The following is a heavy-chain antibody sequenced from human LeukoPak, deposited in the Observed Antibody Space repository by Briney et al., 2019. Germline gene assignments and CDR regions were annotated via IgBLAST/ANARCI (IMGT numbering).Heavy chain of an antibody. D-gene: IGHD3-3*01. CDR3: ARSRSAVFDY. V-gene: IGHV3-23*01. Sequence: GGSLRLSCAASGFTFSSYAMSWVRQAPGKGLEWVSGISGSGDNTYYADSVKGRFTISRDNSKNTLYLQMNSLRAEDTAVYYCARSRSAVFDYWGQGTLVTVSS. J-gene: IGHJ4*02. CDR2: ISGSGDNT. CDR1: GFTFSSYA.